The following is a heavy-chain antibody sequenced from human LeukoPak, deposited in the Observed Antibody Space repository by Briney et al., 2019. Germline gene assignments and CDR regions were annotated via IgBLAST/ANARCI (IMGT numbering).Heavy chain of an antibody. CDR1: GGSFSVDY. CDR2: INHSVGT. Sequence: SETLSLTRAVYGGSFSVDYWSWIRAPPQKGLEWIWEINHSVGTNYTPSLKSRVTISVDTSKNQFSLKLSSVTAADASVYYCARISGPVDPWGQGTLVTVSS. J-gene: IGHJ5*02. V-gene: IGHV4-34*01. D-gene: IGHD3-10*01. CDR3: ARISGPVDP.